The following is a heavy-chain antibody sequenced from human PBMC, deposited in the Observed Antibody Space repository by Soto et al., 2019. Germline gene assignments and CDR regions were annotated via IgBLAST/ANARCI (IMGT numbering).Heavy chain of an antibody. CDR3: ARPDWGSYRYTQYPYFDY. J-gene: IGHJ4*02. CDR1: GFTFSSYG. Sequence: GGSLRLSCAASGFTFSSYGMHWVRQAPGKGLEWVAVISYDGSNKYYADSVKGRFTISRDNSKNTLYLQMNSLRAEDTAVYYCARPDWGSYRYTQYPYFDYWGQGTLVTVSS. D-gene: IGHD3-16*02. V-gene: IGHV3-30*03. CDR2: ISYDGSNK.